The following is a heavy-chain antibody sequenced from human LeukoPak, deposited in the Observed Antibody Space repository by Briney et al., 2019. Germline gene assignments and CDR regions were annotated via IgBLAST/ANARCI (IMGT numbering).Heavy chain of an antibody. CDR2: ISYDGSNK. D-gene: IGHD2-2*01. Sequence: GGSLRLSCAASGFTFSNYGMHWVRQAPGKGLEWVAVISYDGSNKYYADSVKGRFTISRDNSKNTLYLQMNSLRAEDTAVYYCAKSGKVPAAMPPGHYYYYMDVWGKGTTVTVSS. J-gene: IGHJ6*03. CDR1: GFTFSNYG. CDR3: AKSGKVPAAMPPGHYYYYMDV. V-gene: IGHV3-30*19.